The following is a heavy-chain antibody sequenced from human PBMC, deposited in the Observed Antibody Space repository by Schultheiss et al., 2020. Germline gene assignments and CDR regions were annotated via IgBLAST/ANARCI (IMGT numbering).Heavy chain of an antibody. Sequence: SETLSLTCTVSGDSISSGSYYWSWIRQPAGKGLEWIGHIYNSGSTYYNPSLKSRVTISVDTSKNQFSLKLSSVTAADTAVYYCARGRVTANSSGWYCYFDYWGQGTLVTVSS. CDR3: ARGRVTANSSGWYCYFDY. D-gene: IGHD6-19*01. J-gene: IGHJ4*02. V-gene: IGHV4-61*09. CDR1: GDSISSGSYY. CDR2: IYNSGST.